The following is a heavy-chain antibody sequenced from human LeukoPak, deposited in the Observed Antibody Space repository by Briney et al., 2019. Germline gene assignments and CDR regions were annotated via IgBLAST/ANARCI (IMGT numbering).Heavy chain of an antibody. D-gene: IGHD3-22*01. CDR2: INSDGSST. CDR3: ARGNYYDSSGYFH. J-gene: IGHJ4*02. CDR1: GFTFSSYW. V-gene: IGHV3-74*01. Sequence: GGSLRLSCAASGFTFSSYWMHWVRQAPGKGLVWVSRINSDGSSTGYADSVKGRFTISRDNAKNSLYLQMNSLRAEDTAVYYCARGNYYDSSGYFHWGQGTLVTVSS.